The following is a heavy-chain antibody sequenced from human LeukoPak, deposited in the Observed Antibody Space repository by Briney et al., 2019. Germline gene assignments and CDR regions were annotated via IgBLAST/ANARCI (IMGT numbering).Heavy chain of an antibody. J-gene: IGHJ4*02. CDR1: GFTFSSYS. D-gene: IGHD3-22*01. CDR3: ARVPPNYYDSSSPEDHC. CDR2: ISSSSSYI. V-gene: IGHV3-21*01. Sequence: PGGSLRLSCAASGFTFSSYSMNWVRQAPGKGLEWVSSISSSSSYIYYADSVKGRFTISRDNAKNSLYLQMNSLRAEDTAVYYCARVPPNYYDSSSPEDHCWGQGTLVTVSS.